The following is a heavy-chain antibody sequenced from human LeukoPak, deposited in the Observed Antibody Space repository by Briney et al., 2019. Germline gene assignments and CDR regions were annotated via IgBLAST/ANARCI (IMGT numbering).Heavy chain of an antibody. D-gene: IGHD6-6*01. CDR2: IYPGDSDT. V-gene: IGHV5-51*01. CDR3: ARRGKLSSSADY. J-gene: IGHJ4*02. Sequence: GESLKISCKGSGYSFTSYWISWVRQVPGKGLECMGIIYPGDSDTRYSPSFQGQVTISADKSISTAYLQWSSLKASDTAMYYCARRGKLSSSADYWGQGTLLTVSS. CDR1: GYSFTSYW.